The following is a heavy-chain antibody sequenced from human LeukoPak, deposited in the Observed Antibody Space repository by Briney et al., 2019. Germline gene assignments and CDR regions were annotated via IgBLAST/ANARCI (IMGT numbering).Heavy chain of an antibody. D-gene: IGHD2-15*01. V-gene: IGHV4-61*02. CDR3: ARGRCSGGSCFPFDY. CDR2: IYTSGST. CDR1: GGSISSGSYY. J-gene: IGHJ4*02. Sequence: SQTLSLTCTVSGGSISSGSYYWSWIRQPAGKGLEWIGRIYTSGSTNYNPSLKSRVTISVDTSKNQFSLKLSSVTAADTAVYYCARGRCSGGSCFPFDYWGQGTLVTVSS.